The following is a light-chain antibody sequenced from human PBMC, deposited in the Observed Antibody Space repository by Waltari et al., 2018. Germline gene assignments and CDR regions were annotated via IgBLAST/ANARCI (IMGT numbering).Light chain of an antibody. V-gene: IGKV1-33*01. J-gene: IGKJ5*01. CDR1: QDISNH. CDR2: DVS. CDR3: QQYDSLTLLT. Sequence: DIEMTQSPSSLSASVGEKVTITCRASQDISNHLSWCQQKPGKAPKLLIYDVSKLETGVASRFSGGGSRADFTLIINDVQPEDVATYYCQQYDSLTLLTFGQGTRLE.